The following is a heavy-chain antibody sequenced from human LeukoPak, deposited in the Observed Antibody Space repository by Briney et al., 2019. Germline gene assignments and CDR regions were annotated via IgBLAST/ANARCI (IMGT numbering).Heavy chain of an antibody. J-gene: IGHJ3*02. D-gene: IGHD6-19*01. CDR2: IKQDGSEK. CDR1: GFTFSSYW. Sequence: GGSLRLSCAASGFTFSSYWMSWVRQAPGKGLEWVANIKQDGSEKYYVDSVKGRFAISRDNAKNSLYLQMNSLRAEDTAVYYCARDGSGQWLENDAFDIWGQGTMVTVSS. V-gene: IGHV3-7*01. CDR3: ARDGSGQWLENDAFDI.